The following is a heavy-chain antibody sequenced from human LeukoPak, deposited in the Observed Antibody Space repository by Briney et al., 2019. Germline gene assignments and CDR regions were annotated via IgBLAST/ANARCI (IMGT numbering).Heavy chain of an antibody. Sequence: SETLSLTSTVSGGSISSGGYYWSWIRQHPEKGLEWIGYIYYSGSTYYNPSLKSRVTISVDTSKNQFSLKLSSVTAADTAVYYCARVRYSGYDWGFYSDYWGQGTLVTVSS. CDR1: GGSISSGGYY. V-gene: IGHV4-31*03. J-gene: IGHJ4*02. CDR2: IYYSGST. CDR3: ARVRYSGYDWGFYSDY. D-gene: IGHD5-12*01.